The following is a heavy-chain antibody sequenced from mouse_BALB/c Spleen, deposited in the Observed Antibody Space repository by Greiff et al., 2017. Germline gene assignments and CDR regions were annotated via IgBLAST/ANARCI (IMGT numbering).Heavy chain of an antibody. CDR2: IDPANGNT. J-gene: IGHJ2*01. Sequence: VQLQQPGAELVKPGASVKLSCTASGFNIKDTYMHWVKQRPEQGLEWIGRIDPANGNTKYDPKFQGKATITADTSSNTAYLQLSSLTSEDTAVYYCVYDPDYWGQGTTLTVSS. D-gene: IGHD2-3*01. CDR1: GFNIKDTY. CDR3: VYDPDY. V-gene: IGHV14-3*02.